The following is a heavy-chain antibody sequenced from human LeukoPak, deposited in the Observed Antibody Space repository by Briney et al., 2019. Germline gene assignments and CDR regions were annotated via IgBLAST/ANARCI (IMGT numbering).Heavy chain of an antibody. V-gene: IGHV3-66*01. CDR2: IYSGGST. D-gene: IGHD6-13*01. CDR3: ASDGSSSSWHYFDY. CDR1: GFTVSSNY. Sequence: GGSLRLSCAASGFTVSSNYMSWVRQAAGKGLEWVSVIYSGGSTYYADSVKGRFTISRDNSKNTLYLQMTSLRAEDTAVYYCASDGSSSSWHYFDYWGQGTLVTVSS. J-gene: IGHJ4*02.